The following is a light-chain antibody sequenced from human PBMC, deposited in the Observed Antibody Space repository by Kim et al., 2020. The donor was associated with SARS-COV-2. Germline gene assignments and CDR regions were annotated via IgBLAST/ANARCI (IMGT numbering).Light chain of an antibody. CDR3: QQYNNWPGT. J-gene: IGKJ2*01. CDR2: AAS. V-gene: IGKV3D-15*03. Sequence: EMVMTQSPATLSVSPGERATLSCRASQSVSSDLAWYQQKPGQAPRLLIYAASIRATGIPARFSGSGSGTEFTLTISILQSEDFAVYHCQQYNNWPGTFGQGTKLEI. CDR1: QSVSSD.